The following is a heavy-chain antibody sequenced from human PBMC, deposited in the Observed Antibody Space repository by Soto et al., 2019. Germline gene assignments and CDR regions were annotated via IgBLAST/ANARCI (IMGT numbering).Heavy chain of an antibody. CDR2: ISAYNGNT. J-gene: IGHJ5*02. CDR3: ARDHREVAGTGQDNWFDP. V-gene: IGHV1-18*01. D-gene: IGHD6-19*01. CDR1: GYTFTSYG. Sequence: QVQLVQSGAEVKKPGASVKVSCKASGYTFTSYGISWVRQAPGQGLEWMGWISAYNGNTNYAQKLQGRVTMTTDTATNTAYMELRSLRSDDTAVYYCARDHREVAGTGQDNWFDPWGQGTLVTVSS.